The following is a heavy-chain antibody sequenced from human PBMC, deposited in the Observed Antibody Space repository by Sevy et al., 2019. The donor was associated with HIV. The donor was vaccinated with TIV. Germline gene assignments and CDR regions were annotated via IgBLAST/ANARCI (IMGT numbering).Heavy chain of an antibody. CDR2: ISYDGSNK. D-gene: IGHD3-10*01. J-gene: IGHJ6*02. CDR1: GFTFSSYG. Sequence: GGSLRLSCAASGFTFSSYGMHWVRQAPGKGLEWVAVISYDGSNKYYADSVKGRFTISRDNSKNTLYLQMNSLRAEDTAGYYCAKDTAAWYYGSGSYTPPVNYYGMDVWGQGTTVTVSS. V-gene: IGHV3-30*18. CDR3: AKDTAAWYYGSGSYTPPVNYYGMDV.